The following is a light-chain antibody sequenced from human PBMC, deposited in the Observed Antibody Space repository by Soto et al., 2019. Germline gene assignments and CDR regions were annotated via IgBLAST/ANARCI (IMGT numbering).Light chain of an antibody. V-gene: IGKV3-20*01. CDR1: QSVGNN. J-gene: IGKJ3*01. CDR2: GAS. Sequence: EIVMTQSPATLSVSPGERATLSCRASQSVGNNLAWYRQKSGQAPRLLIYGASTRATGIPDRFSGSGSGTDFTLTISRLEPEDFAVYYCQQYGSSPFTFGPGTKVDIK. CDR3: QQYGSSPFT.